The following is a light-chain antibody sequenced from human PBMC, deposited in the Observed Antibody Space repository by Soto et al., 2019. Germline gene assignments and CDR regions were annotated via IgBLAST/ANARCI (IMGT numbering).Light chain of an antibody. Sequence: QSALTQPPSASGTPGQRVTISCSGSNSNIRSNTVNWYQQLPGTAPKLLIYSNNQRPSGVPDRFSGSKSGTSASLAISGLQSEDETDYYCAAWDDSLNGHVFGAGTKVTV. V-gene: IGLV1-44*01. J-gene: IGLJ1*01. CDR2: SNN. CDR3: AAWDDSLNGHV. CDR1: NSNIRSNT.